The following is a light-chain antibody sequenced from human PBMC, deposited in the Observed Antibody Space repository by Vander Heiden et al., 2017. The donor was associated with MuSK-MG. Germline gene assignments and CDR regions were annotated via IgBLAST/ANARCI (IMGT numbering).Light chain of an antibody. CDR2: DVN. J-gene: IGLJ2*01. CDR3: SSYTTSDSLL. Sequence: QSALTQPASVSGSPGQSITISCTGTSSDVGAYNYVYWYQQHPGKAPTVIIYDVNNRPSGVSSRFSGSKSGNTASLTISGLQADDEADYYCSSYTTSDSLLFGGGTKLTVL. CDR1: SSDVGAYNY. V-gene: IGLV2-14*03.